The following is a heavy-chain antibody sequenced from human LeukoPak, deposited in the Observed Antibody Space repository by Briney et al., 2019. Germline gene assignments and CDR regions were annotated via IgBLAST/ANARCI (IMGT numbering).Heavy chain of an antibody. Sequence: ASVKVSCKASGYTFTSYDINWVRQATGQGLEWMGWMNPNSGNTGYAQKFQGRVTITRNTSISTAYMELSSLRSEDTAVYYCARCRTRSSTSCLGYWGQGTLVTVSS. CDR3: ARCRTRSSTSCLGY. D-gene: IGHD2-2*01. V-gene: IGHV1-8*03. J-gene: IGHJ4*02. CDR1: GYTFTSYD. CDR2: MNPNSGNT.